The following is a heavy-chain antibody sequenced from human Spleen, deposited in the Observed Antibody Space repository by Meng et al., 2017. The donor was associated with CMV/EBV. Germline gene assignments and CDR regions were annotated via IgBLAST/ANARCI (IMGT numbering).Heavy chain of an antibody. D-gene: IGHD1-7*01. V-gene: IGHV3-30*03. CDR2: TSYDGSKK. J-gene: IGHJ3*01. CDR1: GFTFTNYW. CDR3: AREGLELPSQDAFDF. Sequence: GESLKISCAASGFTFTNYWMTWVRQGPGKGLEWVAVTSYDGSKKYYAESVKGRFTISRDNSKKTLYLQMSSLRAEDTAVYYCAREGLELPSQDAFDFWGQGTMVTVSS.